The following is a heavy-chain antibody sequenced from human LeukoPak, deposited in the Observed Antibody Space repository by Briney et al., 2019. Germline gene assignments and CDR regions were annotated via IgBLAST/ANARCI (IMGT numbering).Heavy chain of an antibody. V-gene: IGHV1-69*01. Sequence: SVKVSCKASGGTFSSYAISWVRQAPGQGLEWMGGIIPIFGTANYAQKFQGRVTITADESTSTAYMELSSLRSEDTAVYYCARAKVATFSSSWYWFDPWGQGTLVTVSS. CDR2: IIPIFGTA. CDR3: ARAKVATFSSSWYWFDP. D-gene: IGHD6-13*01. J-gene: IGHJ5*02. CDR1: GGTFSSYA.